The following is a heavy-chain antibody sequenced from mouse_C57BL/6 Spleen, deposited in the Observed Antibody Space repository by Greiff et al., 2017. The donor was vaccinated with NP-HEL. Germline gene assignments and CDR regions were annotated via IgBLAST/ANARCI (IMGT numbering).Heavy chain of an antibody. CDR3: ASPIYYDYDGAIDY. J-gene: IGHJ4*01. CDR2: INPNNGGT. CDR1: GYTFTDYN. D-gene: IGHD2-4*01. V-gene: IGHV1-22*01. Sequence: VQLKESGPELVKPGASVKMSCKASGYTFTDYNMHWVKQSHGKSLEWIGYINPNNGGTSYNQKFKGKATLTVNKSSSTAYMELRSLTSEDSAVYYCASPIYYDYDGAIDYWGQGTSVTVSS.